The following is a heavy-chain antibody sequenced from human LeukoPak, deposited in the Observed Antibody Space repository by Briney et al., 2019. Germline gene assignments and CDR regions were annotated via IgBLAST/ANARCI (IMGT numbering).Heavy chain of an antibody. CDR2: ITTNFGTT. V-gene: IGHV1-69*13. CDR3: ARPRTYYDFWRGYPPFDY. J-gene: IGHJ4*02. CDR1: GGTFSNYA. D-gene: IGHD3-3*01. Sequence: SVKVSCKASGGTFSNYAISWVRQAPGQGLEWMGGITTNFGTTNYAQKYQGRVTITADESTSTVYMELSSLRSEDTAVYYCARPRTYYDFWRGYPPFDYWGQGTLVTVSS.